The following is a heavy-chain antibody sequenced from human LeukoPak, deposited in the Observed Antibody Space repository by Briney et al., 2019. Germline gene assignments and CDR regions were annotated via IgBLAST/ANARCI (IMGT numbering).Heavy chain of an antibody. V-gene: IGHV3-30*19. J-gene: IGHJ3*01. Sequence: PGGSLRLSCAASGFTFGMHGLHWVRQAPGKGLEWVAVISYDGSNKYYADSVKGRFTISRDNSKNTLYLQMNSPRAEDTAVYYCARDQLQDFWLSGDAFDVWGQGTMVTVSS. CDR3: ARDQLQDFWLSGDAFDV. CDR2: ISYDGSNK. CDR1: GFTFGMHG. D-gene: IGHD3-3*01.